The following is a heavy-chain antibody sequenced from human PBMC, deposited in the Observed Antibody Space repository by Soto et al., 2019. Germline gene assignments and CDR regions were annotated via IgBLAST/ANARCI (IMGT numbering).Heavy chain of an antibody. Sequence: WQTLSLTCALHAGSLSLYYWNWIRESPGKDLEWIGKIKHSGSSNYNPSLRSRVSISMDMSKNQLSLKLSSVTAADTAVYYCARGGSSDWQVAFDIWAKGTMVTVPS. V-gene: IGHV4-34*01. D-gene: IGHD6-19*01. CDR1: AGSLSLYY. CDR2: IKHSGSS. J-gene: IGHJ3*02. CDR3: ARGGSSDWQVAFDI.